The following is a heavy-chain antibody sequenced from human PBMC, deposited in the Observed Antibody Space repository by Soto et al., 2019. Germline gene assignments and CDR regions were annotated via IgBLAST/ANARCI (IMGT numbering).Heavy chain of an antibody. CDR1: GFTLSTYW. CDR2: ISSGGTYT. V-gene: IGHV3-74*01. J-gene: IGHJ5*02. D-gene: IGHD2-15*01. Sequence: EVQLVESGGGLVQPGGSLRLSCAASGFTLSTYWMHRVRQVPGKGLVWVSRISSGGTYTNYADSVKGRFTISRDSARNTLFLQMNYLTGEDTAVYYCARTFVDGMAGFGPWGQGTLVTVSS. CDR3: ARTFVDGMAGFGP.